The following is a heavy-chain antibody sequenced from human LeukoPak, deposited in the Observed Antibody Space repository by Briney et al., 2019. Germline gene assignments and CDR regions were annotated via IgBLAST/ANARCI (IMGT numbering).Heavy chain of an antibody. J-gene: IGHJ3*02. Sequence: SETLSLTCTVSGGSISSYYWSWLRQPPGKGLEWVGYIYYSGSTNYNPSLNSRVTISVDTSKNQFSLKLSSVTAADTAVYYCARVGDYYDSSGYYESDAFDIWGQGTMVTVSS. CDR3: ARVGDYYDSSGYYESDAFDI. V-gene: IGHV4-59*01. CDR1: GGSISSYY. D-gene: IGHD3-22*01. CDR2: IYYSGST.